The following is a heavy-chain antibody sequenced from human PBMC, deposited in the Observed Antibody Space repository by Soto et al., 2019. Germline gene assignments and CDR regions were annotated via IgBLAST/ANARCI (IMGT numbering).Heavy chain of an antibody. CDR3: ARDNGEQQLLYYFDY. CDR1: GFTFSSYG. D-gene: IGHD6-13*01. J-gene: IGHJ4*02. Sequence: GGSLRLSCAASGFTFSSYGMHWVRQAPGKGLEWGAVIWYDGSNKYYADSVKGRFTISRDNSKNTLYLQMNSLRAEDTAVYYCARDNGEQQLLYYFDYWGQGTLVTVSS. CDR2: IWYDGSNK. V-gene: IGHV3-33*01.